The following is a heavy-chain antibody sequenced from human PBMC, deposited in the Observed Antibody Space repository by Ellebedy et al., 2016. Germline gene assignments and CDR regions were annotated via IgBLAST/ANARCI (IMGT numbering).Heavy chain of an antibody. Sequence: SETLSLXXTVSGYSISSGYYWGWIRQPPGKGLEWIGSIYHSGSTYYNPSLKSRVTISVDTSKNQFSLKLSSVTAADTAVYYCARIPNYYGSGSYYYGMDVWGQGTTVTVSS. CDR3: ARIPNYYGSGSYYYGMDV. D-gene: IGHD3-10*01. V-gene: IGHV4-38-2*02. CDR1: GYSISSGYY. CDR2: IYHSGST. J-gene: IGHJ6*02.